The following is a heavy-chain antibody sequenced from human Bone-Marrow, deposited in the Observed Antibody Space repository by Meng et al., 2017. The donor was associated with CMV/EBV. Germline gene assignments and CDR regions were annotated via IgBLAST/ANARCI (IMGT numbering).Heavy chain of an antibody. CDR3: ARAPPYYYDSSGYYFTGDAFDI. V-gene: IGHV3-21*01. J-gene: IGHJ3*02. D-gene: IGHD3-22*01. CDR1: GFTFSSYW. Sequence: GESLKISCAASGFTFSSYWMSWVRQAPGKGLEWVSSISSSSSYIYYADSVKGRFTISRDNAKNSLYLQMNSLRAEDTAVYYCARAPPYYYDSSGYYFTGDAFDIWGQGTMVTVSS. CDR2: ISSSSSYI.